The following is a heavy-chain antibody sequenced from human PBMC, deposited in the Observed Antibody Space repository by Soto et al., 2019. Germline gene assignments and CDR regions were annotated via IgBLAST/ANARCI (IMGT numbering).Heavy chain of an antibody. Sequence: QVQLVQSGAEVKKPGASVKVSCKASGYTFTSYGISWVRQAPGQGLEWMGWISAYNGNTNYAQKLQGRVTMTTDTSTSTSSMELRSLRSDDTAVYYCARSLYDSSGYFQMPWDYWGQEPWSPSPQ. CDR1: GYTFTSYG. V-gene: IGHV1-18*04. CDR2: ISAYNGNT. J-gene: IGHJ4*01. D-gene: IGHD3-22*01. CDR3: ARSLYDSSGYFQMPWDY.